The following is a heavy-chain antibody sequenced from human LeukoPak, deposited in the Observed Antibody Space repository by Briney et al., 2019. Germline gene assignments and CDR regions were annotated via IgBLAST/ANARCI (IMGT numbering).Heavy chain of an antibody. Sequence: GGSLRLSCAASGFTFSNAWMSWVRQAPGKGLEWVSVIYSGGSTYYADSVKGRFTISRDNSKNTLYLQMNSLRAEDTAVYYCAKSIPYSSSFPFDPWGQGTLVTVSS. V-gene: IGHV3-66*01. D-gene: IGHD6-6*01. J-gene: IGHJ5*02. CDR2: IYSGGST. CDR3: AKSIPYSSSFPFDP. CDR1: GFTFSNAW.